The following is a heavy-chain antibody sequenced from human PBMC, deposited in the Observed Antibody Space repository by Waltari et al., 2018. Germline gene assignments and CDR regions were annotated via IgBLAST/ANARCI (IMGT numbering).Heavy chain of an antibody. Sequence: QLQLQESGPGLVKPSETLSLTCSVSGGSVSSSLSFYWVWVRQTPGKGLEWIGSLYYSGSTYYNPSLKRRVTISMETSKNQFSLKFSSVTAADTAVYYCARWRYYFDYWGQGTLVTVSS. CDR1: GGSVSSSLSFY. CDR3: ARWRYYFDY. CDR2: LYYSGST. V-gene: IGHV4-39*01. J-gene: IGHJ4*02.